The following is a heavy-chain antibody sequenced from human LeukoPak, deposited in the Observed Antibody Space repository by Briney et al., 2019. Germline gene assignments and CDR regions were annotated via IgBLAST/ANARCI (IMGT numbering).Heavy chain of an antibody. CDR2: IYYSGST. Sequence: PSETLCLTCTVSGGTISSYYWSWIRQPPGKGLEWIGYIYYSGSTNYNPSLKSRVTISVDTSKNQFSLKLSSVTAADTAVYYCARGYGDYKPPNYYYYYGMDVWGHGTTCTVSS. CDR3: ARGYGDYKPPNYYYYYGMDV. CDR1: GGTISSYY. V-gene: IGHV4-59*01. D-gene: IGHD4-17*01. J-gene: IGHJ6*02.